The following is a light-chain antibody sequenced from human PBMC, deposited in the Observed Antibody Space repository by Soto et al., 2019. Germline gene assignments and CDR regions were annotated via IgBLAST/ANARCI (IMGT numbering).Light chain of an antibody. V-gene: IGKV3-20*01. Sequence: EIVVTQSPGTLSLSPGERATLSCRASQSVNFYLAWYQQKPGQAPRLLISDASSRATDVPDRFSGSGSGTAFTLTITRREPEDFAVYYCHQYGASPVTFGQGTKVEIK. CDR3: HQYGASPVT. CDR2: DAS. J-gene: IGKJ1*01. CDR1: QSVNFY.